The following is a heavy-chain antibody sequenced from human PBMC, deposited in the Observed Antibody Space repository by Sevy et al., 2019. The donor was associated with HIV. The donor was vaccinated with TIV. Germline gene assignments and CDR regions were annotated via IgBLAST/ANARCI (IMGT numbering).Heavy chain of an antibody. V-gene: IGHV3-11*01. CDR1: GFTFSDYY. CDR2: ISSSGSTI. Sequence: GGSLRLSCAASGFTFSDYYMSWIRQAPGKGLEWVSYISSSGSTIYYADSVKGRFTISRDNAKNSLYLQMNSLRAEDTAVYYCARSYYYDSSGYYYRSGGPNDYWGQGTLVTVSS. D-gene: IGHD3-22*01. CDR3: ARSYYYDSSGYYYRSGGPNDY. J-gene: IGHJ4*02.